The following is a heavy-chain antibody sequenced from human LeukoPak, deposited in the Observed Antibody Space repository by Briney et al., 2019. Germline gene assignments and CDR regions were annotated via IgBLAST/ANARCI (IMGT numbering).Heavy chain of an antibody. CDR2: IIPIFGTA. D-gene: IGHD1-26*01. V-gene: IGHV1-69*05. CDR1: GCTFSSYA. Sequence: GASVKVSCKASGCTFSSYAISWVLQAPGQGLEGMGGIIPIFGTANYAQKFQGRVTITTDESTNTAYMELSSLRSEDTAVYYCARGRLVGVYGAFDIWGQGTMVTVSS. J-gene: IGHJ3*02. CDR3: ARGRLVGVYGAFDI.